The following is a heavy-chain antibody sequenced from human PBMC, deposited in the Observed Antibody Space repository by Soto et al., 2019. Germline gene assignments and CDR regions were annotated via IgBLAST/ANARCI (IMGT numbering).Heavy chain of an antibody. CDR3: AKVGKAAAGTMDAFDI. D-gene: IGHD6-13*01. CDR2: ISWNSGSI. CDR1: GFTFDDYA. V-gene: IGHV3-9*01. J-gene: IGHJ3*02. Sequence: VQLVESGGGLVQPGRSLRLSCAASGFTFDDYAMHWVRQAPGKGLEWVSGISWNSGSIGYADSVKGRFTISRDNAKNSLYLQMNSLRAEDTALYYCAKVGKAAAGTMDAFDIWGQGTMVTVSS.